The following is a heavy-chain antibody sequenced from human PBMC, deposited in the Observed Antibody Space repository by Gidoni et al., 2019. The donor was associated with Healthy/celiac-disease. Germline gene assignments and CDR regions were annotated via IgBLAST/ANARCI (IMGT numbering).Heavy chain of an antibody. CDR1: GFTFSSYS. D-gene: IGHD3-22*01. J-gene: IGHJ4*02. CDR2: ISSSSSYI. Sequence: EVQLVESGGGLVKPGGSLRLSCAASGFTFSSYSMNWVRQAPGKGLEWVSSISSSSSYIYYADSVKGRFTISRDNAKNSLYLQMNSQRAEDTAVYYCARGITMISFSDYWGQGTLVTVSS. V-gene: IGHV3-21*01. CDR3: ARGITMISFSDY.